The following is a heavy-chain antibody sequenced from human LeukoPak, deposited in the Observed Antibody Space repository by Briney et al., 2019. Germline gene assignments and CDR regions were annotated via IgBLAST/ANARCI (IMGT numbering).Heavy chain of an antibody. V-gene: IGHV3-21*01. J-gene: IGHJ4*02. CDR2: ISSSSSYI. CDR3: ARDSPVLRYFDWFGIDY. D-gene: IGHD3-9*01. Sequence: PGGSLRLSCAASGFTFSSYSMNWVRQAPGKGLEWVSSISSSSSYIYYADSVKGRFTISRDNAKNSLYLQMNSLRAEDTAVYYCARDSPVLRYFDWFGIDYWGQGTLVTVSS. CDR1: GFTFSSYS.